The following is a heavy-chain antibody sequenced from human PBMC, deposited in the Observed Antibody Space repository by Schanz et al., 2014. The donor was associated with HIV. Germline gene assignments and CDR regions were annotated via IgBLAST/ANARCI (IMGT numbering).Heavy chain of an antibody. Sequence: QVQLVQSGAEVKKPGASVKVSCKASGYTFSANDINWVRQATGQGLEWMGWMNPKSGNTGFAQKFQGRVTLTTDTSTNTAYMELRSLRSDDTAVYYCAKGQDWPGPQLDHWGHGSLVIVSS. D-gene: IGHD3-9*01. CDR2: MNPKSGNT. V-gene: IGHV1-8*01. CDR1: GYTFSAND. J-gene: IGHJ4*03. CDR3: AKGQDWPGPQLDH.